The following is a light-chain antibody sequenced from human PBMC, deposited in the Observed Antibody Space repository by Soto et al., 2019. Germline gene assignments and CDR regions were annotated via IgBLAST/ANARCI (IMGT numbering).Light chain of an antibody. J-gene: IGKJ1*01. CDR1: QSVLYSSNNKNY. Sequence: DIVMTQSPDSLAVSLGERATINCKSSQSVLYSSNNKNYLAWYQQKPGQPPKLLIYWASTRESGVPDRFSGSGSGRDFTLTISILQAEDVAVCYWQQYYSSPLTFGQGTRVEIK. CDR3: QQYYSSPLT. V-gene: IGKV4-1*01. CDR2: WAS.